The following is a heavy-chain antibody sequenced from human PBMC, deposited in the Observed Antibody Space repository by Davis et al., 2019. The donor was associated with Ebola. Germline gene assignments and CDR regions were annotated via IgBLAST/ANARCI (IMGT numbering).Heavy chain of an antibody. CDR2: IYRDERT. CDR1: DFIVSDKY. CDR3: ARHVYGDFWYFDL. V-gene: IGHV3-53*01. J-gene: IGHJ2*01. Sequence: GESLKISCAASDFIVSDKYMSWVRQAPGKGPEWVSVIYRDERTYYANSVRGRFTISRDNSKNTIYLQMDSLRVEDTAMYYCARHVYGDFWYFDLWDRGTRVTVSS. D-gene: IGHD4-17*01.